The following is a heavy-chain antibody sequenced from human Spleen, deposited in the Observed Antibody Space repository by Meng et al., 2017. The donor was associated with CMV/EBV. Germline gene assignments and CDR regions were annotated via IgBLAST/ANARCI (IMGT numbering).Heavy chain of an antibody. J-gene: IGHJ3*02. CDR1: GYIFSGSY. V-gene: IGHV1-2*02. Sequence: ASVKVSCKASGYIFSGSYIHWVRQAPRHGLEWMGWINPKSGGTNYAQKFQGRVTMTRDTSISTAYMELRLRFDDTAVYYCARELRLLDWSGYAFDIWGQGTMVTVSS. CDR2: INPKSGGT. CDR3: ARELRLLDWSGYAFDI. D-gene: IGHD3/OR15-3a*01.